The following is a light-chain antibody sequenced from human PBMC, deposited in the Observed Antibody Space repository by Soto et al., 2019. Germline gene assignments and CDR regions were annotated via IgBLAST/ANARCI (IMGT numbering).Light chain of an antibody. V-gene: IGKV4-1*01. Sequence: DIVMTQSPDSLAVSLGEGATINCKSSQSVLSSSNYKNYLSWYQQKPGQPPKLLFYWASTRESGVPDRFSGSGSGTDFTLTISSLQAEDVAVYFCQQCFTSPITFGQGTRLEIK. J-gene: IGKJ5*01. CDR3: QQCFTSPIT. CDR2: WAS. CDR1: QSVLSSSNYKNY.